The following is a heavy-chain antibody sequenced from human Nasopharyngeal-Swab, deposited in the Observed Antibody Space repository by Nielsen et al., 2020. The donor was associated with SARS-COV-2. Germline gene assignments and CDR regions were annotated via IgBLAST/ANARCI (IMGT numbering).Heavy chain of an antibody. D-gene: IGHD6-13*01. J-gene: IGHJ3*01. V-gene: IGHV1-18*01. Sequence: ASVKVSCKASGYTFTGYGMSWVRQAPARALEWMGWIRMYNGKTHYAQKFQGRVTMSTDTSTNTAHMELKSLTSDDTAVYFCARDRSLLPAANDALDVWGQGTTVTISS. CDR3: ARDRSLLPAANDALDV. CDR2: IRMYNGKT. CDR1: GYTFTGYG.